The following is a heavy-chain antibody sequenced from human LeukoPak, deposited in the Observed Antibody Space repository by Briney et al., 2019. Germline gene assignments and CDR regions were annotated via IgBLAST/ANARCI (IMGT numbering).Heavy chain of an antibody. V-gene: IGHV3-30*02. J-gene: IGHJ4*02. CDR1: GFTFSSYG. CDR2: IRYDGSNK. Sequence: GGSLRLPCAASGFTFSSYGMHWVRQAPGKGLEWVAFIRYDGSNKYYADSVKGRFTISRDNSKNTLYLQMNSLRAEDTAVYYCAKDHYYGSGSYYTSLWWGQGTLVTVSS. CDR3: AKDHYYGSGSYYTSLW. D-gene: IGHD3-10*01.